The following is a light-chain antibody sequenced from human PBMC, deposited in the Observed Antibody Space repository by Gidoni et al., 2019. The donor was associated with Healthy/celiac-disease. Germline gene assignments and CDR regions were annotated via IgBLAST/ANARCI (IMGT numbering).Light chain of an antibody. CDR3: QQSYSTLGYT. J-gene: IGKJ2*01. CDR1: QSISSS. Sequence: DIQMTQSPSSLSASVGYRVTITCRASQSISSSLNWYQQKPGKAPKLLTYAASSLQSGVPSRFSGSGSGTDFTLTISSLQPEDFATYYCQQSYSTLGYTFGQGTKLEIK. V-gene: IGKV1-39*01. CDR2: AAS.